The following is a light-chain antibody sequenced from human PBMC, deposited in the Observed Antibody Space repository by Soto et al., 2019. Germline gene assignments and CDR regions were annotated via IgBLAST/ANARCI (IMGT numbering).Light chain of an antibody. V-gene: IGKV3-20*01. CDR3: QQYGSSPQS. CDR2: GAS. J-gene: IGKJ1*01. Sequence: EIVLTQSPGTLSLSPGERATLSCRASQSVTSSYLSWYQQKPGQPPRLLIYGASSRATGIPDRFSGGGSGTDFTLTISRLEPEDFAVYYRQQYGSSPQSFGQGTKVDIK. CDR1: QSVTSSY.